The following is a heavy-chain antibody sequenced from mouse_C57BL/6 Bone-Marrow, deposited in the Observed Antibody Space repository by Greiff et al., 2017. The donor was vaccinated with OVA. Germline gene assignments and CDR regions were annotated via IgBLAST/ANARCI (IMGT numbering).Heavy chain of an antibody. J-gene: IGHJ3*01. CDR3: ARQGYYYGSSPWFAD. CDR1: GFTFSSYG. Sequence: EVQVVESGGDLVKPGGSLKLSCAASGFTFSSYGMSWVRQTPDKRLEWVATISSGGSYTYYPDSVKGRFTISRDNANNTLYLQMSILKSEDTAMYYCARQGYYYGSSPWFADWGQGTLVTVSA. CDR2: ISSGGSYT. D-gene: IGHD1-1*01. V-gene: IGHV5-6*01.